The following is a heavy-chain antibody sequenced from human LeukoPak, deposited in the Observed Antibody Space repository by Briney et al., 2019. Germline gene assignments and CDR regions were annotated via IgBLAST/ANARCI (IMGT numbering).Heavy chain of an antibody. CDR1: GGSISSYY. CDR2: IYYILST. V-gene: IGHV4-59*08. Sequence: SETLSLTCTVSGGSISSYYWSWIRQPPGKALDWMGYIYYILSTNYNPSLKSRFTISLDTSKNQFSLKLSSVTAADTAVYYCARIAVADLFDYWGPGTLVTVSS. J-gene: IGHJ4*02. D-gene: IGHD6-19*01. CDR3: ARIAVADLFDY.